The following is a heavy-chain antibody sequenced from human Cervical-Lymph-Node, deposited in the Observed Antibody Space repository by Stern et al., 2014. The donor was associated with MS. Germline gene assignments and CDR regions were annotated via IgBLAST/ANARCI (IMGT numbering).Heavy chain of an antibody. CDR2: INHGGST. V-gene: IGHV4-34*01. D-gene: IGHD6-13*01. CDR3: ARVPIAAAGSRNFDY. Sequence: QVQLQQWGAGLLKPSETLSLTCAVYGGSFSGYYWSWIRQPPGKGLEWIGEINHGGSTNYNPSLKSRVTISVDTSKNQFSLKLSSVTAADTAVYYCARVPIAAAGSRNFDYWGQGTLVTVSS. CDR1: GGSFSGYY. J-gene: IGHJ4*02.